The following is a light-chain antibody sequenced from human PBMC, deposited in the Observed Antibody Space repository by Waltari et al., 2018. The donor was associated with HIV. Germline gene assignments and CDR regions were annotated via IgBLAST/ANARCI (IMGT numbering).Light chain of an antibody. CDR3: YSTDSSGYPL. V-gene: IGLV3-10*01. Sequence: SYELTQPPLVSVSPGPAARITLSENALPTKYAYWYQQKSGQAPVLVIYEDSERPSGIPERFSGSSSVTMATLTISGAQVADEADYYCYSTDSSGYPLVGGGTKLTVL. CDR1: ALPTKY. J-gene: IGLJ2*01. CDR2: EDS.